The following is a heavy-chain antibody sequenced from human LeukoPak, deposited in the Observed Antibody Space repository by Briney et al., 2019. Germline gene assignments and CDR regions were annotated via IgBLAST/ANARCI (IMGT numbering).Heavy chain of an antibody. D-gene: IGHD3-22*01. CDR2: IYSGGST. J-gene: IGHJ5*02. V-gene: IGHV3-53*01. CDR1: GFTVSSNY. CDR3: ARDRWGDSSGYYYITT. Sequence: GGSLRLSCAASGFTVSSNYMSWVRQAPGKGLEWVSVIYSGGSTYYADSVKGRFTISRDNSKNTLYLQMNSLRAEDTAVYYCARDRWGDSSGYYYITTWGQGTLVTVSS.